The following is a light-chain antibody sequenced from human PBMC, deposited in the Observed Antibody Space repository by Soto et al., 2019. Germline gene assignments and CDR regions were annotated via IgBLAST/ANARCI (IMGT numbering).Light chain of an antibody. J-gene: IGKJ3*01. CDR2: DAS. CDR1: QSVSSY. Sequence: EIVLTQSPATLSLSPGERATLSCRASQSVSSYLAWYQQKPGQAPRLLIYDASNRATGIPDRFSGSGSGTDFTLTIRSLEPEDFAVYDCQQRSNWPPLVTFGPGTKVDIK. CDR3: QQRSNWPPLVT. V-gene: IGKV3-11*01.